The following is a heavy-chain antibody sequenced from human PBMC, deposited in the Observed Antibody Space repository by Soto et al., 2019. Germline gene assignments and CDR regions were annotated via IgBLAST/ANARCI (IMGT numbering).Heavy chain of an antibody. Sequence: HPGGSLRLSCSASGFTFSSYAMHWVRQAPGKGLEYVSAISSNGGSTYYADSVKGRFTISRDNSKNTLYLQMSSLRAEDTAVYYCVKDRPDNRRQSITMIVGDYWGQGTLVTVSS. V-gene: IGHV3-64D*06. CDR2: ISSNGGST. CDR3: VKDRPDNRRQSITMIVGDY. CDR1: GFTFSSYA. D-gene: IGHD3-22*01. J-gene: IGHJ4*02.